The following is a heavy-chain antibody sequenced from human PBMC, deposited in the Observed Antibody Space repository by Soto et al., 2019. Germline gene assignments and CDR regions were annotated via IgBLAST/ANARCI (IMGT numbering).Heavy chain of an antibody. CDR1: GFTFSTYS. V-gene: IGHV3-48*01. CDR3: ARMSSSISPGC. CDR2: INSTGTIK. D-gene: IGHD2-2*01. Sequence: GGSLRLSCAASGFTFSTYSMNWVRQAPGKGLEWVSYINSTGTIKYYAGSVKGRFTISRDNAKNSLYLQMNSLRAEDTAVYYCARMSSSISPGCWGQGTLVTVSS. J-gene: IGHJ4*02.